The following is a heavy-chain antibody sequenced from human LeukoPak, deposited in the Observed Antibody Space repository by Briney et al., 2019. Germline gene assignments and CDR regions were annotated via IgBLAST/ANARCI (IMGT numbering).Heavy chain of an antibody. D-gene: IGHD2-2*01. J-gene: IGHJ2*01. V-gene: IGHV1-69*06. CDR3: ARVAAAIPRWYFDL. CDR1: GGIITNYA. CDR2: TIPIFGTS. Sequence: SVKVSCKTSGGIITNYAISWVRQAPGQGLEWVGVTIPIFGTSNYAQKFQGRVTITADKSTNTAYMELSSLRSEDTAVYYCARVAAAIPRWYFDLWGRGTLVTVSS.